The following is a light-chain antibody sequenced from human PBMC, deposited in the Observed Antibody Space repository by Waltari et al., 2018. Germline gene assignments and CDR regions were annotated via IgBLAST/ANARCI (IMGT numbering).Light chain of an antibody. CDR1: SSNIGSHV. CDR3: ATWDFSLGAPL. V-gene: IGLV1-44*01. CDR2: SND. Sequence: QSVLTQSPSASATPGQRVIISCSGGSSNIGSHVVNWYQQLPGAAPNLLIYSNDERPSGVPDRFSGSKSGTSASLAISGLQSDDEGDYYCATWDFSLGAPLFGGGTKVTVL. J-gene: IGLJ2*01.